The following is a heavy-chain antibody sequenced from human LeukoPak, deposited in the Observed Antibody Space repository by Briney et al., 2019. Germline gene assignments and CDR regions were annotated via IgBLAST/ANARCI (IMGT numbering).Heavy chain of an antibody. V-gene: IGHV4-34*01. J-gene: IGHJ3*02. D-gene: IGHD3-22*01. CDR3: ARGETNTYYYDSSGYRDAFDI. CDR1: GGSFSGYY. Sequence: SETLSLTCAVYGGSFSGYYWSRIRQPPGKGLEWIGEINHSGSTNYNPSLKSRVTISVDTSKNQFSLKLSSVTAADTAVYYCARGETNTYYYDSSGYRDAFDIWGQGTMVTVSS. CDR2: INHSGST.